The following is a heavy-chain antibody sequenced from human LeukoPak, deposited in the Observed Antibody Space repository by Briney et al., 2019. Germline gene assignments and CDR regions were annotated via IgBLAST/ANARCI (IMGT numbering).Heavy chain of an antibody. CDR3: ARHGYCSSTSCYSRGYGYYYYYMDV. CDR1: GGTFSSYA. V-gene: IGHV1-69*05. J-gene: IGHJ6*03. CDR2: IIPIFGTA. D-gene: IGHD2-2*03. Sequence: SVKVSCKASGGTFSSYAISWVRQAPGQGLEWMGGIIPIFGTANYAQKFQGRVTITTDESTSTAYMELSSLRSEDTAVYYCARHGYCSSTSCYSRGYGYYYYYMDVWGKGTTVTVSS.